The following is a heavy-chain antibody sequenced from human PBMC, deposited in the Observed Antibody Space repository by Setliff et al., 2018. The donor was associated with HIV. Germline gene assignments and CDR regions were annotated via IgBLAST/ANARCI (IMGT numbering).Heavy chain of an antibody. J-gene: IGHJ4*02. D-gene: IGHD2-15*01. CDR1: GFRFRSYW. CDR2: VKQDGTET. CDR3: ARVGYCGSGALDF. Sequence: PGGSLRLSCVASGFRFRSYWMSWVRQAPGKGLESVANVKQDGTETLYVDSVKGRFTISRDNAKNSLYLQMNSLRAEDTAVYYCARVGYCGSGALDFWGPGTLVTVSS. V-gene: IGHV3-7*01.